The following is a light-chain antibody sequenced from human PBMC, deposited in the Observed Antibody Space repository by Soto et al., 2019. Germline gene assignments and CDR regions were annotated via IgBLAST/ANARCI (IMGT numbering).Light chain of an antibody. CDR1: QSVTSSY. CDR3: QQHGNSPFT. Sequence: EVVLTQSPGTLSLSPGERATLSCRTSQSVTSSYLAWYQQKPGQAPRLLIYGASTRATGIPDRFFASGSGTDFTLTISRLEPADFAVYYCQQHGNSPFTFGPGTKVDLK. CDR2: GAS. J-gene: IGKJ3*01. V-gene: IGKV3-20*01.